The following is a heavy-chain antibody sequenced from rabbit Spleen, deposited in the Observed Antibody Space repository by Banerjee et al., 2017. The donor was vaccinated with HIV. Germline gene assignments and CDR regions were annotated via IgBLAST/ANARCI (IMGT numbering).Heavy chain of an antibody. J-gene: IGHJ4*01. Sequence: QEQLVESGGGLVQPGGSLKLSCKASGFDFSNYGVSWVRQAPGKGLEWIGYIDPIFGRTYYASWVNGRFTISSHNAQNTLYLQLNSLTAADTATYFCVRDPAYSSGSGSAIPYLWGPGTLVTVS. CDR3: VRDPAYSSGSGSAIPYL. CDR1: GFDFSNYG. D-gene: IGHD1-1*01. V-gene: IGHV1S47*01. CDR2: IDPIFGRT.